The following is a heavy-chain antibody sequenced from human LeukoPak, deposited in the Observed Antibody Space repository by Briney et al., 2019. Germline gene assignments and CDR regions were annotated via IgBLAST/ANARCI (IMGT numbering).Heavy chain of an antibody. CDR1: VGTFSSYA. V-gene: IGHV1-69*06. CDR3: ARGWVTTFLGYFDY. D-gene: IGHD4-17*01. CDR2: IIPIFGTA. J-gene: IGHJ4*02. Sequence: GASVKVSCKPSVGTFSSYAISWVRQAPGQGLEWMGGIIPIFGTANYAQKLQGRVTITADKSTSTAYMELSSLRSEDTAVYYCARGWVTTFLGYFDYWGQGTLVTVSS.